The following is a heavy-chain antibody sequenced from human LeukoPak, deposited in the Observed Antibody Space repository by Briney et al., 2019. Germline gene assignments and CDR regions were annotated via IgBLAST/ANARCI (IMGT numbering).Heavy chain of an antibody. Sequence: GGSLRLSCAASGFTFDDYGMSWVRQAPGKGLEWVSGINWNGGSTGYADSVKGRFTISRDNAKNSLYLQMNSLRAEDTALYYCARVINSEDSSGYFINEYYFDYWGQGTLVTVSS. CDR2: INWNGGST. D-gene: IGHD3-22*01. V-gene: IGHV3-20*04. CDR1: GFTFDDYG. J-gene: IGHJ4*02. CDR3: ARVINSEDSSGYFINEYYFDY.